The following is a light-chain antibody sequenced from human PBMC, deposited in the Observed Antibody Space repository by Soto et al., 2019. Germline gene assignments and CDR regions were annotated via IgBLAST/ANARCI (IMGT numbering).Light chain of an antibody. V-gene: IGLV2-14*01. CDR3: RTYTSSGTLVV. Sequence: QSVLTQPASVSGSPGQSITISCTGTSSDVGAHNYVSWYQQHPGKAPKLMIYEVSNRPSGVSNRFSGSKSGNTASLTISGLKAEDEADYNCRTYTSSGTLVVFGTGPKLTVL. CDR1: SSDVGAHNY. CDR2: EVS. J-gene: IGLJ1*01.